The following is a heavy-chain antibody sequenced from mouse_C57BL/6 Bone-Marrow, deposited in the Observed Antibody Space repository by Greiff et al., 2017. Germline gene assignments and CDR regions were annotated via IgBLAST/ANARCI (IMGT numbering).Heavy chain of an antibody. V-gene: IGHV10-1*01. CDR2: IRSKSNNYAT. CDR1: GFSFNTYA. D-gene: IGHD4-1*01. CDR3: VRHGGNWGFAY. Sequence: EVKLMASGGGLVQPKGSLKLSCAASGFSFNTYAMNWVRQAPGTGLECVARIRSKSNNYATYYADSVKDRFTISRDDSESMLYLQMNNLKTEDTAMYYCVRHGGNWGFAYWGQGTLVTVSA. J-gene: IGHJ3*01.